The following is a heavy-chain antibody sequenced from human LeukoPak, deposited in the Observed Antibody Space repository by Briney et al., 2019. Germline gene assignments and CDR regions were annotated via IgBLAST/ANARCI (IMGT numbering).Heavy chain of an antibody. D-gene: IGHD4-17*01. CDR1: GGSISSYY. J-gene: IGHJ5*02. V-gene: IGHV4-59*01. CDR3: AREGTDYGDVA. Sequence: SETLSLTCTVSGGSISSYYWSWIRQPPGKVLEWIGYIYYSGSTNYNPSLKSRVTISVDTSKNQFSLKLSSVTAADTAVYYCAREGTDYGDVAWGQGTLVTVSS. CDR2: IYYSGST.